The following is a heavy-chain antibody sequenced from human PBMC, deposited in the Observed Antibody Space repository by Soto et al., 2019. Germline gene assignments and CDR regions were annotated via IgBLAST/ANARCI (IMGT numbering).Heavy chain of an antibody. CDR2: IYYSGST. CDR1: GGSISSYY. J-gene: IGHJ6*02. D-gene: IGHD6-13*01. V-gene: IGHV4-59*01. CDR3: AREGVSSSWYNYYGMDV. Sequence: QVQLQESGPGLVKPSETLSLTCTVSGGSISSYYWSWIRQPPGKGLEWIGYIYYSGSTNYNPSLKDRVTISVDPSKNQFSLKLSSVTTADTAVYYCAREGVSSSWYNYYGMDVWGQGTTVTVSS.